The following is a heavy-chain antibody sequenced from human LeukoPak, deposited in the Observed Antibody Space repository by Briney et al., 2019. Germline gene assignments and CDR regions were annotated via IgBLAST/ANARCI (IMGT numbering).Heavy chain of an antibody. CDR3: AKGSSSARPYYFDY. Sequence: GGSLRLSCAASRFTFSNYVMSWVRQAPGRGLEWVSAITGSSDSTWYADSVKGRFTISRDNSKNTLYLQMNSLRAEDTAVYYCAKGSSSARPYYFDYWGQGTPVTVSS. CDR2: ITGSSDST. J-gene: IGHJ4*02. CDR1: RFTFSNYV. V-gene: IGHV3-23*01. D-gene: IGHD6-25*01.